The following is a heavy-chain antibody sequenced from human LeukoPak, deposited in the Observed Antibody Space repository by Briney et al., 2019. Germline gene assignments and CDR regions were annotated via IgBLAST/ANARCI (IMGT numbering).Heavy chain of an antibody. J-gene: IGHJ6*02. D-gene: IGHD5-18*01. V-gene: IGHV6-1*01. CDR3: ARDRGYNNGWAAYFFYGFDV. CDR1: GDSVSSDSAA. CDR2: TYYRSKWYS. Sequence: SQTLSLTCVISGDSVSSDSAAWSWIRRSPSGGLEWLGRTYYRSKWYSESALSVRSRITISTDTSKNQFSLQLDSVTPEDTGVYYCARDRGYNNGWAAYFFYGFDVWGQGTTVAVSS.